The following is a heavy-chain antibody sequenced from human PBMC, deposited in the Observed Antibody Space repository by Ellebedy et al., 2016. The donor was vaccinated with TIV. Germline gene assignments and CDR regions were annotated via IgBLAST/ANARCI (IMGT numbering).Heavy chain of an antibody. CDR3: GRGMDV. CDR1: GFTFSSYW. CDR2: IKQDGSEN. Sequence: GGSLRLXXAASGFTFSSYWMSWVRQAPGKGLEWVANIKQDGSENYYVDSVKGRFTISRDNAKNSVYLQMNSLRVEDTAVYYCGRGMDVWGQGTTVTVFS. J-gene: IGHJ6*02. V-gene: IGHV3-7*01.